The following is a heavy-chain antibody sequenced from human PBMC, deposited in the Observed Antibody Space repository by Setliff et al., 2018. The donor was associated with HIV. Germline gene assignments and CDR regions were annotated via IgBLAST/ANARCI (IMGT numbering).Heavy chain of an antibody. J-gene: IGHJ4*02. CDR1: GGPSSGY. CDR2: INHRGST. Sequence: SETLSLTCAVYGGPSSGYWSWVRQSPGKGLEWIGEINHRGSTNYSPSLKIRALISADTSKNQFSLRLTSVTAADTAIYYCGRAQIAARRPFDYWGQGTLVTVPS. D-gene: IGHD6-6*01. V-gene: IGHV4-34*01. CDR3: GRAQIAARRPFDY.